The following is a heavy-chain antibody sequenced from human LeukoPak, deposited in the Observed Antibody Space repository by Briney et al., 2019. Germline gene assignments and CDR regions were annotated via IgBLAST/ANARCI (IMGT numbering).Heavy chain of an antibody. CDR3: AAGRKEMATITHFDY. V-gene: IGHV1-69*13. D-gene: IGHD5-24*01. CDR1: GGTFSSYA. Sequence: RASVTVSCKASGGTFSSYAISWVRQAPGQGLEWMGGIIPIFGTANYAQKFQGRVTITADESTSTAYMELSSLRSEDTAVYYCAAGRKEMATITHFDYWGQGTLVTVSS. CDR2: IIPIFGTA. J-gene: IGHJ4*02.